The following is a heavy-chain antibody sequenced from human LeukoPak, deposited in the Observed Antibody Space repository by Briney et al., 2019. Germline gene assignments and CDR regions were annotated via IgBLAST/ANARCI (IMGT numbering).Heavy chain of an antibody. Sequence: PGGSLRLSCAASGFTFSSYAMHWVRQAPGKGLEWVAVISYDGSNKYYADPVKGRFTISRENSKNTLYLQMNSLRREDTAVFSCARERSSGSYYDYWGQGTLVTVSS. V-gene: IGHV3-30*03. D-gene: IGHD1-26*01. CDR2: ISYDGSNK. CDR1: GFTFSSYA. J-gene: IGHJ4*02. CDR3: ARERSSGSYYDY.